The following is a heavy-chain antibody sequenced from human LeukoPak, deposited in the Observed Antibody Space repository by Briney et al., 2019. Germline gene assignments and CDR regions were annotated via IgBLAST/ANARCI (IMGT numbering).Heavy chain of an antibody. D-gene: IGHD3-10*01. J-gene: IGHJ4*02. Sequence: GGSLRLSCAASGFIFSSYSMHWVRQAPGKGLEWVAVVSTDGTIKYYADSMKGRFTVSRDNSKNTLYLQMNSLRAEDTAVYYCARGNRGSGSYPNDYWGQGTLVTVSS. CDR3: ARGNRGSGSYPNDY. V-gene: IGHV3-30*03. CDR1: GFIFSSYS. CDR2: VSTDGTIK.